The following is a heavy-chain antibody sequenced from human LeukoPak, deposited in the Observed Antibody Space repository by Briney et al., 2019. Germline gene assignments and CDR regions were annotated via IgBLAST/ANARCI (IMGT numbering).Heavy chain of an antibody. CDR1: GFTFSTYW. CDR2: IKQDGSEK. V-gene: IGHV3-7*01. CDR3: VRESGPLDY. J-gene: IGHJ4*02. D-gene: IGHD2-15*01. Sequence: GGSLRLSCAASGFTFSTYWMSWVRQAPGKGLEWVANIKQDGSEKYNVDFVKGRFTISRDNAKNSLYLQLNSLRAEDTAVYYCVRESGPLDYWGQGTLVTASS.